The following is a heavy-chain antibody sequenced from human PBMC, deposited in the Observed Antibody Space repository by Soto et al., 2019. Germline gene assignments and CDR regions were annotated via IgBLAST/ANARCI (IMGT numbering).Heavy chain of an antibody. CDR2: INAGNGNT. Sequence: ASVKVSCKASGYTFTGYAMHWVRQAPGQRLEWMGWINAGNGNTKYSQKFQGGVTITRDTSASTAYMELSSLRSEDTAVYYCARAVAVPADFDYWGQGTLVTSPQ. D-gene: IGHD6-19*01. V-gene: IGHV1-3*01. CDR1: GYTFTGYA. CDR3: ARAVAVPADFDY. J-gene: IGHJ4*02.